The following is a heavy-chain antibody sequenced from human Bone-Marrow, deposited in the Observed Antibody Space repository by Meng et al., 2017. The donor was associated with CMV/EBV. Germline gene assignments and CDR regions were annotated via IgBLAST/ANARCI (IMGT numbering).Heavy chain of an antibody. V-gene: IGHV3-20*04. CDR3: ARGYYYDRSGYYYPVDY. CDR2: INWNGGST. J-gene: IGHJ4*02. D-gene: IGHD3-22*01. CDR1: GFTFDDYG. Sequence: GESLKISCAASGFTFDDYGMSWVRQAPGKGLEWVSGINWNGGSTGYADSVKGRFTISRDNAKNSLYLQMNSLRAEDTALYYCARGYYYDRSGYYYPVDYWGQGTLVTVYS.